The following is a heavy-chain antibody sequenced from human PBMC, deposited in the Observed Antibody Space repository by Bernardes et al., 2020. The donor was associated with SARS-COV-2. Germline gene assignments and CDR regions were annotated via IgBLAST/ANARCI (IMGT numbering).Heavy chain of an antibody. CDR1: GFTFSSYW. D-gene: IGHD2-2*01. CDR3: AREYCSSTSCYYDAFDI. V-gene: IGHV3-74*01. CDR2: INSDGSST. Sequence: GWSLRLSCAASGFTFSSYWMHWVRQAPGKGLVWVSRINSDGSSTSYADSVKGRFTISRDNAKNTLYLQMNSLRAEDTAVYYCAREYCSSTSCYYDAFDIWGQGTMVTVSS. J-gene: IGHJ3*02.